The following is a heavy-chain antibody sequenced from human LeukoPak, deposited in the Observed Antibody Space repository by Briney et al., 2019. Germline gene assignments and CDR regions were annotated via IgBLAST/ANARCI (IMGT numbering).Heavy chain of an antibody. CDR1: GGTFSSYA. CDR2: IIPIFGTA. Sequence: GASVKVSCKASGGTFSSYAISWVRQAPGQGLEWMGGIIPIFGTANYAQKFQDRVTITADESTSTAYMELSSLRSEDTAVYYCARALYHYYDDFANAFDIWGQGTMVTVSS. CDR3: ARALYHYYDDFANAFDI. V-gene: IGHV1-69*13. J-gene: IGHJ3*02. D-gene: IGHD3-22*01.